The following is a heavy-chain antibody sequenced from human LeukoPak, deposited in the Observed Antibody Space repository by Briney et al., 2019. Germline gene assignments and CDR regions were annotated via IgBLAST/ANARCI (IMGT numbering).Heavy chain of an antibody. J-gene: IGHJ4*02. CDR2: ISSSSSYI. V-gene: IGHV3-21*01. CDR1: GFTFSSYS. CDR3: ARDILTGYYPPPYFDY. Sequence: PGGSLRLSCAASGFTFSSYSMNWVRQAPGKGLEWVSSISSSSSYIYYADSLKGRFTISRDNAKNSLYLQMNSLRAEDTAVYYCARDILTGYYPPPYFDYWGQGTLVTVSS. D-gene: IGHD3-9*01.